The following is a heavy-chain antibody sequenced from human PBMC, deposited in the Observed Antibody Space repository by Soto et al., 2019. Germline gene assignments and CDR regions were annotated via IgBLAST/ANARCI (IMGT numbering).Heavy chain of an antibody. D-gene: IGHD3-10*01. CDR3: ARNYYGSGSYYYYYGMDV. Sequence: ESGGGVVQPGRSLRLSCAASGFTFSSCGMHWVRQAPGKGLEWVAVIWYDGSNKYYADSVKGRFTISRDNSKNTLYLQMNSLRAEDTAVYYCARNYYGSGSYYYYYGMDVWGQGTTVTVSS. V-gene: IGHV3-33*01. CDR2: IWYDGSNK. J-gene: IGHJ6*02. CDR1: GFTFSSCG.